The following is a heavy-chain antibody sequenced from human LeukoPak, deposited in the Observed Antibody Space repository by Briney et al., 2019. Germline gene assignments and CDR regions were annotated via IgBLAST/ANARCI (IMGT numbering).Heavy chain of an antibody. CDR2: INHSGST. J-gene: IGHJ4*02. Sequence: SETLSLTCALYGGSFSGYYWSWIRQPPGKGLEWIGEINHSGSTNYNPSLKSRVTISVDTSKNQFSLKLSSVTAADTAVYYCARGLPGSSSWPPDYWGQGTLVTVSS. CDR1: GGSFSGYY. V-gene: IGHV4-34*01. D-gene: IGHD6-13*01. CDR3: ARGLPGSSSWPPDY.